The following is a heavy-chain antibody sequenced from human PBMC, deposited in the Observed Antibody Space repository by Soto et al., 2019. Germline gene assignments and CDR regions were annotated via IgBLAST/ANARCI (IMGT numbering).Heavy chain of an antibody. Sequence: QLQLQESGSGLVKPSQTLSLTCAVSGGSISSGGYSWSWIRQPPGKGLEWIGYIYHSGSTYYNPSPKRRVATPADRSKKQLSLKLRSATAADTAVYYCAGGGSAVPFGYWGQGTLVTVSS. J-gene: IGHJ4*02. V-gene: IGHV4-30-2*01. CDR3: AGGGSAVPFGY. D-gene: IGHD2-15*01. CDR2: IYHSGST. CDR1: GGSISSGGYS.